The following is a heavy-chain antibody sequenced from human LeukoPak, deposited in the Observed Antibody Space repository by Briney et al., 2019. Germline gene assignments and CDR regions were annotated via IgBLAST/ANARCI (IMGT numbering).Heavy chain of an antibody. CDR2: IYYSGST. CDR1: GGSISSGGYY. V-gene: IGHV4-31*03. J-gene: IGHJ6*02. Sequence: PSQTLSLTCTVSGGSISSGGYYWSWIRQHPGKGLEWIGYIYYSGSTYYNPSLKSRVTISVDTSKNQFSLKLSSVTAADTAVYYCARDCSGGSCYSHYYYGMDVWGQGTTVTVSS. CDR3: ARDCSGGSCYSHYYYGMDV. D-gene: IGHD2-15*01.